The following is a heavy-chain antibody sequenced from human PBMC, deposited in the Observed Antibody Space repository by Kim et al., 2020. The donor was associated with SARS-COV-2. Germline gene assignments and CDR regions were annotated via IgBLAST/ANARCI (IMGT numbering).Heavy chain of an antibody. Sequence: SETLSLTCSVSGGSISTYSWSWIRQSPGKGLEWIGYIYYSGATNYNPSLQSRVIMLLDKSKNQFSLRVTSVTAADTAVYYCAREDGDYFDYWGQGTPVTV. CDR2: IYYSGAT. D-gene: IGHD4-17*01. J-gene: IGHJ4*02. CDR1: GGSISTYS. V-gene: IGHV4-59*01. CDR3: AREDGDYFDY.